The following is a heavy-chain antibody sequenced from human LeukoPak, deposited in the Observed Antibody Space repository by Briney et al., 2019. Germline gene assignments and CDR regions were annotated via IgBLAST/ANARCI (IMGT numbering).Heavy chain of an antibody. J-gene: IGHJ6*02. Sequence: GGSLRLSCAASGFTFDDYAMHWVRQAPGKGLEWVSLISGDGGSTYYADSVKGRFTISRDNSKNSLYLQMNSLRTEDTALYYCAKDRLNGYYGSGSYSGMDVWGQGTTVNVSS. CDR1: GFTFDDYA. D-gene: IGHD3-10*01. CDR2: ISGDGGST. CDR3: AKDRLNGYYGSGSYSGMDV. V-gene: IGHV3-43*02.